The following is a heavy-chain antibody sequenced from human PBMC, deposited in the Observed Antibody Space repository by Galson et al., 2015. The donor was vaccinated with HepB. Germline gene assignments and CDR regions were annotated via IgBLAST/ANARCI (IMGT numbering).Heavy chain of an antibody. CDR2: IYSGGST. V-gene: IGHV3-53*01. CDR3: ARAEWVGATDY. J-gene: IGHJ4*02. Sequence: SLRLSCAASGFTVSSNHMSWVRQAPGKGLEWVSVIYSGGSTYYADSVKGRFTISRDNSKNTLYLQMNSLRAEDTAVYYCARAEWVGATDYWGQGTLVTVSS. D-gene: IGHD1-26*01. CDR1: GFTVSSNH.